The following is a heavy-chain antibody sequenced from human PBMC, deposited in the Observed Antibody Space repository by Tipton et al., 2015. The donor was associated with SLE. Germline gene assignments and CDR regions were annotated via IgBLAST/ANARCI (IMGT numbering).Heavy chain of an antibody. J-gene: IGHJ6*02. CDR2: ISSSSSYI. V-gene: IGHV3-21*01. CDR3: ARAEGGGYYYGMDV. CDR1: GFTFSSYS. D-gene: IGHD3-16*01. Sequence: SLRLSCAASGFTFSSYSMNWVRQAPGKGLEWVSSISSSSSYIYYADSVKGRFTISRDNAKNSLYLQMNSLRAEDTAVYYCARAEGGGYYYGMDVWGQGTTVTVSS.